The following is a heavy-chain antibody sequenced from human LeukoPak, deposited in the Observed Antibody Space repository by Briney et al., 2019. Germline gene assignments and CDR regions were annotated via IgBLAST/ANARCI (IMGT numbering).Heavy chain of an antibody. J-gene: IGHJ4*02. CDR1: GFSVSNYY. Sequence: GSLRLSCAASGFSVSNYYMSWVRQPPGKGLEWVSVMYTGGGRYYGDSVKGRFTISRDNSKNTVFLQMNSLRVEDTALYYCTGGQSYCGADCYSDWGQGTLVTVSS. CDR2: MYTGGGR. D-gene: IGHD2-21*02. V-gene: IGHV3-66*01. CDR3: TGGQSYCGADCYSD.